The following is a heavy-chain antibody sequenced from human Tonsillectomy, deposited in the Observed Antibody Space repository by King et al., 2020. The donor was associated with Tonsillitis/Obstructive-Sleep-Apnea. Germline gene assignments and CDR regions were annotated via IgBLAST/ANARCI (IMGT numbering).Heavy chain of an antibody. CDR2: INHSGST. CDR3: ARVRAAAGIGY. J-gene: IGHJ4*02. CDR1: GGSFSGYY. V-gene: IGHV4-34*01. D-gene: IGHD6-13*01. Sequence: HVQLPQWGAGLLKPSETLSLTCAVYGGSFSGYYWSWIRQPPGKGLEWIGEINHSGSTNYNPSLKSRVTISVDTSKNQFSLKLSSVTAADTAVYYCARVRAAAGIGYWGQGTLVTVSS.